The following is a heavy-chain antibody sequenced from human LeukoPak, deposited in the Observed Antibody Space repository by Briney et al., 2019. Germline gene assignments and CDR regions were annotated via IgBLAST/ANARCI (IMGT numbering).Heavy chain of an antibody. J-gene: IGHJ4*02. CDR1: GFSFSNFG. CDR2: INGRGGST. Sequence: GGSLRLSCAASGFSFSNFGMGWVRQAPGKGLECVSPINGRGGSTSYADFVKGRFTISRDNSKNTLYLQMNGLRAEDTAVYYCARDGSSSLALDNDYWGQGTLVTVSS. D-gene: IGHD6-13*01. CDR3: ARDGSSSLALDNDY. V-gene: IGHV3-23*01.